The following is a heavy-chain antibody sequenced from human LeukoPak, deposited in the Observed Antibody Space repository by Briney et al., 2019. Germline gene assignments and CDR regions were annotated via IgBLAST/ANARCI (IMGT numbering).Heavy chain of an antibody. CDR2: SGAYNGKT. V-gene: IGHV1-18*01. D-gene: IGHD2-2*01. CDR3: ARARPAAGNPRWKYYFDY. J-gene: IGHJ4*02. CDR1: GYTVTSYG. Sequence: GASVKVSCKASGYTVTSYGISWVRQAPGQGLELMGWSGAYNGKTNYAQKLQGRVTMTTDTSTSTAYMELRSLRSDDPAVYYCARARPAAGNPRWKYYFDYWGQGTLVTVPS.